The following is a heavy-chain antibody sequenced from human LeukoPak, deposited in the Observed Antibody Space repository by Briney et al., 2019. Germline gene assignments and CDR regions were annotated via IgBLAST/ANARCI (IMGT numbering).Heavy chain of an antibody. V-gene: IGHV1-18*01. CDR3: AKTDRTGALGRFRMRSDAFDI. Sequence: ASVKVSCKSSGYTFTTYGISWMRQAPGQSLEWMGWISPYNSNTKYAQKLQGRVTMTTDTSTNTAYMEVRSLRSDDTAVYYCAKTDRTGALGRFRMRSDAFDIWGQGTMVTVSS. CDR2: ISPYNSNT. J-gene: IGHJ3*02. D-gene: IGHD3-3*01. CDR1: GYTFTTYG.